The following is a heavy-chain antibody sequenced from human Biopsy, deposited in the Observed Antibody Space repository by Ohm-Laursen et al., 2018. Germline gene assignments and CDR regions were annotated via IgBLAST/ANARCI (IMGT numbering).Heavy chain of an antibody. V-gene: IGHV4-59*01. CDR3: ARVVGAATGFDQ. D-gene: IGHD1-26*01. Sequence: SETLSLTCAVSGVSISSYYWNWIRQSPGKGLEWIGYIWSSGTTDYNPSLQSRVSMSLELSTDQFSLKVDSVTAADAAVYYCARVVGAATGFDQWGQGIPVTVSS. CDR1: GVSISSYY. J-gene: IGHJ4*02. CDR2: IWSSGTT.